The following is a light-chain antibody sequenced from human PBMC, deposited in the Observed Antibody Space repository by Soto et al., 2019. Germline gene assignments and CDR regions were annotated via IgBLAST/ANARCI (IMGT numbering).Light chain of an antibody. CDR1: QGIGTG. Sequence: DVQVTQSPSFVSASVGDRVTITCRASQGIGTGLAWYQQKPGTAPNLLISGASNLESGVPARFSGSGLGTHFTFTIVSLQPEDSATYYCQQTNSFPITFGQGTRLEI. J-gene: IGKJ5*01. V-gene: IGKV1D-12*01. CDR2: GAS. CDR3: QQTNSFPIT.